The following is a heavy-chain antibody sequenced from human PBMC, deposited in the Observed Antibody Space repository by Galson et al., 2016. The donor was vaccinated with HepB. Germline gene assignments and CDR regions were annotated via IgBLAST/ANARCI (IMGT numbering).Heavy chain of an antibody. CDR3: ATNFYDSSRYYLALDN. V-gene: IGHV3-48*02. CDR1: GFSFSATT. CDR2: IGSGGTVI. Sequence: SLRLSCAASGFSFSATTMNWVRQAPGKGLEWVSYIGSGGTVIFYADSVKGRFTISRDNAKNSLYLQINSLRDEDTAVYYCATNFYDSSRYYLALDNWGRGTLVTVSS. J-gene: IGHJ4*02. D-gene: IGHD3-22*01.